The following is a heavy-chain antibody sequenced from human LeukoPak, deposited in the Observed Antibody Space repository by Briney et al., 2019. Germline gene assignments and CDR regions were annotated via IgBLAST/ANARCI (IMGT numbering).Heavy chain of an antibody. V-gene: IGHV4-34*01. CDR1: GGSFSGYY. D-gene: IGHD3-22*01. CDR2: INHSGST. CDR3: ARRGYYYDSSGYYYWFDP. J-gene: IGHJ5*02. Sequence: SETLSLTCAVYGGSFSGYYWSWIRQPPGKGLEWIGEINHSGSTNYNPSLKSRVTISVDTSKNQFSLKLSSVTAADTAVCYCARRGYYYDSSGYYYWFDPWGRGTLVTVSS.